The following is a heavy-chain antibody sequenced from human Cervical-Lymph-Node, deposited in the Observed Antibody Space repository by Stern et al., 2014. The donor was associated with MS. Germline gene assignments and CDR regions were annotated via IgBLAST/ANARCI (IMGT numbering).Heavy chain of an antibody. CDR2: FDPEDGGT. CDR3: AGMVRDDWYFDL. CDR1: GYTLTELS. V-gene: IGHV1-24*01. Sequence: VQLVESGAEVKKPGASVKVSCKVSGYTLTELSMHWVRQAPGKGLEWMGGFDPEDGGTIFAQKFPGRVNMTADTYTDTVYMELSSLRSEDTAVYYCAGMVRDDWYFDLWGRGTLVTVSS. J-gene: IGHJ2*01. D-gene: IGHD3-10*01.